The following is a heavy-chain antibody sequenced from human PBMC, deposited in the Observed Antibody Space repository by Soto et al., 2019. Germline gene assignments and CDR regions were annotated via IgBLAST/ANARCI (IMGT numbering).Heavy chain of an antibody. CDR2: LYYTGSI. CDR3: ARYVRDGYNYSDY. D-gene: IGHD5-12*01. V-gene: IGHV4-59*08. CDR1: GASISGYH. Sequence: SETLSLTCTVSGASISGYHWGWIRQPPGKGLEWIGYLYYTGSINYNPSLKSRVTVSVDTSKNHFSLKLSSVTAADTAVYYCARYVRDGYNYSDYWGQGTLVTVSS. J-gene: IGHJ4*02.